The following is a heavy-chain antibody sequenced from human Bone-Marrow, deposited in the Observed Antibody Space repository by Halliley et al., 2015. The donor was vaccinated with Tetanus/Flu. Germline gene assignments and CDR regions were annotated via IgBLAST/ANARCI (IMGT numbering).Heavy chain of an antibody. Sequence: KGRGWIGVSHSPDNTNYTPSPKGRVTISADTSKNPFSLKLPSVTAADPAVYYCTPGGGWLPDYWGQGTLVTVSS. D-gene: IGHD6-19*01. V-gene: IGHV4-61*03. CDR3: TPGGGWLPDY. J-gene: IGHJ4*02. CDR2: SHSPDNT.